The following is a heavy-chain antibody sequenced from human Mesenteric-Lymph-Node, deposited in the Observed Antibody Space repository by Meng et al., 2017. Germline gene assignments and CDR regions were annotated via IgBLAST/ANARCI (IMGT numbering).Heavy chain of an antibody. Sequence: QVQLQQWGAGLLKPSETLSLTCAVYGGSFSGYYWSWIRQPPGRGLEWIGYINYSGSTNYNPSLKSRVTISIDTSKNQFSLKLTSVTAADTAVYFCARTNYGDYNWFDPWGQGTLVTVSS. D-gene: IGHD4-17*01. CDR3: ARTNYGDYNWFDP. V-gene: IGHV4-34*01. CDR2: INYSGST. CDR1: GGSFSGYY. J-gene: IGHJ5*02.